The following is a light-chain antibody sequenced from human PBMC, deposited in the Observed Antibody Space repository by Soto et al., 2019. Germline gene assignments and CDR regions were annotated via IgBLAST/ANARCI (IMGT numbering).Light chain of an antibody. V-gene: IGKV3-20*01. J-gene: IGKJ1*01. CDR1: QTLRGRY. CDR2: GAS. Sequence: DTVLTQSRGTLSLSPGARSTLSCRASQTLRGRYLAWYQQKHGQAPRXXIYGASTRATGIPDRFSVSVSGTDLTITISRLEPEDGEVYDGQQYDTSPRTFGQGTKVDIK. CDR3: QQYDTSPRT.